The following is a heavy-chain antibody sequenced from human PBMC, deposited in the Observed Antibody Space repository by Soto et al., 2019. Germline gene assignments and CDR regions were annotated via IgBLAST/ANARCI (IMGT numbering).Heavy chain of an antibody. CDR1: GGSISSYY. V-gene: IGHV4-59*08. D-gene: IGHD6-13*01. J-gene: IGHJ4*02. Sequence: QVQLQESGPGLVKPSETLSLTCTVSGGSISSYYWSWIRQPPGKGLEWIGYIYYSGSTNYNTALKIRVTISVDTSKNQFSLKLSSVTAADPAVYYCARRYGSSFDYWGQGTLVTVSS. CDR3: ARRYGSSFDY. CDR2: IYYSGST.